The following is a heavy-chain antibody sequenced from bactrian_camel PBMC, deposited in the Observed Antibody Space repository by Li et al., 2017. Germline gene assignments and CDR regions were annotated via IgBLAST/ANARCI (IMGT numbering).Heavy chain of an antibody. J-gene: IGHJ6*01. Sequence: HVQLVESGGGLVQPGGSLKLSCAVSGFTFSSYDMSWVRQAPGKGPEWVSSIYGDGSNTYYADSVKGRLTISRDNAKNTMYPQMNSLKSEDTALYYCATDRGGVGGFSYWGQGTQVT. V-gene: IGHV3-2*01. CDR1: GFTFSSYD. CDR3: ATDRGGVGGFSY. CDR2: IYGDGSNT. D-gene: IGHD5*01.